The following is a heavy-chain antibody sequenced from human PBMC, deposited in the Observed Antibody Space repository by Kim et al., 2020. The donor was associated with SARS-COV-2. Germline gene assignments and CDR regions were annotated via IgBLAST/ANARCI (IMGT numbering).Heavy chain of an antibody. J-gene: IGHJ4*02. Sequence: ADTVKDRFAISRDKSKKTLDLQMKSLRAEDTALYYCAEGESNNLSFFDYWGQGTLVTVSS. V-gene: IGHV3-23*01. CDR3: AEGESNNLSFFDY. D-gene: IGHD1-1*01.